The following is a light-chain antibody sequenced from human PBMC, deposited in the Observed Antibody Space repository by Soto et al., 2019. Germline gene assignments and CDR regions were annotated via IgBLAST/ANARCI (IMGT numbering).Light chain of an antibody. Sequence: EIVMTQSPGTLSLSPGEAATLSCRASQSVSGSYLAWYQQKPGQAPRIVIYDASTRATGIPDRFRGSGSGTDFTLTISRLEPEDFAVYYCYQYDTSPWTFGQGTKV. V-gene: IGKV3-20*01. CDR3: YQYDTSPWT. CDR1: QSVSGSY. CDR2: DAS. J-gene: IGKJ1*01.